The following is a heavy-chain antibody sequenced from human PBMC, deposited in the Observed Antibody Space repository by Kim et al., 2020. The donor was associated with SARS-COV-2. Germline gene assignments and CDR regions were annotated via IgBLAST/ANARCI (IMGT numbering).Heavy chain of an antibody. J-gene: IGHJ6*02. CDR2: IWYDGSNK. D-gene: IGHD6-19*01. V-gene: IGHV3-33*08. CDR3: ARDVGWLVYYYYGMDV. CDR1: GFTFSSYG. Sequence: GGSMRLSCAASGFTFSSYGMHWVRQAPGKGLEWVAVIWYDGSNKYYADSVKGRFTISRDNSKNTLYLQMNSLRAEDTAVYYCARDVGWLVYYYYGMDVWGQGTTVTVSS.